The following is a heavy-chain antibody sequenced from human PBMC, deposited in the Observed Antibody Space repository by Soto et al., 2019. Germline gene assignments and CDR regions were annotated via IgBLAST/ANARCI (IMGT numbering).Heavy chain of an antibody. CDR1: GVTFSSYA. V-gene: IGHV1-69*06. Sequence: SVKVSCKASGVTFSSYAISWVRQAPGQGLEWMGGIIPIFGTANYAQKFQGRVTITADKSTSTAYMELSSLRSEDTAVYYCARGLRYNWNDLLYYYYGMDVWGQGTTVTVSS. J-gene: IGHJ6*02. CDR2: IIPIFGTA. D-gene: IGHD1-20*01. CDR3: ARGLRYNWNDLLYYYYGMDV.